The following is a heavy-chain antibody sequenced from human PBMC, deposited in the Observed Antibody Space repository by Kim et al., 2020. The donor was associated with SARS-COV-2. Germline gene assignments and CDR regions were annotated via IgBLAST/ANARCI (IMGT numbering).Heavy chain of an antibody. D-gene: IGHD2-8*01. CDR3: AREREEFVLMVYATYYYGMDV. CDR1: GFTFSSYN. V-gene: IGHV3-21*01. Sequence: GGSLRLSCAASGFTFSSYNMNWVRQAPGKGLGWVSSISRSSSYIYYADSVKGRFTISRDNAKNSLYLQMNSLRAEDTAVYYCAREREEFVLMVYATYYYGMDVWGQGTTVTVAS. CDR2: ISRSSSYI. J-gene: IGHJ6*02.